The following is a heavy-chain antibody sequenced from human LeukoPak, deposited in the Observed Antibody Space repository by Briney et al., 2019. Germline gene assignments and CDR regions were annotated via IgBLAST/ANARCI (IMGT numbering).Heavy chain of an antibody. V-gene: IGHV4-59*08. J-gene: IGHJ4*02. CDR1: GGSISSYC. CDR3: ARHRGDGYNWYFDY. CDR2: IYYSGST. Sequence: SETLSLTCTVSGGSISSYCWSWIRQPPGKGLEWIGYIYYSGSTNYNPSLKSRVTISVDTSKNQFSLKLSSVTAADTAVYYCARHRGDGYNWYFDYWGQGTLVTVSS. D-gene: IGHD5-24*01.